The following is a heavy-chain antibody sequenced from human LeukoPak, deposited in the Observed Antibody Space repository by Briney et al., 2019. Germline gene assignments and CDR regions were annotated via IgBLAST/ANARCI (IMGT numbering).Heavy chain of an antibody. CDR3: ARSHGSSSWYGDAFDI. Sequence: GASVKVSCKASGGTFSSYAISWVRQAPGQGLEWMGGIIPIFGTANYAQKFQGRVTITADESTSTAYMELSSLRSEDTAVYYCARSHGSSSWYGDAFDIWGQGTMVTVSS. J-gene: IGHJ3*02. CDR2: IIPIFGTA. V-gene: IGHV1-69*13. CDR1: GGTFSSYA. D-gene: IGHD6-13*01.